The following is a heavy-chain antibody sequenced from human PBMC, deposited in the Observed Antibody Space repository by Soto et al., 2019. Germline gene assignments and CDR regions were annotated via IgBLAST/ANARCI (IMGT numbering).Heavy chain of an antibody. CDR2: IYPGDSDT. J-gene: IGHJ4*02. D-gene: IGHD5-18*01. CDR1: GYSFTSYW. CDR3: ARLPQMAATVTYYFDY. Sequence: PGASLKISCKGSGYSFTSYWIGWVRQMPGKGLEWMGIIYPGDSDTRYSPSFQGQVTISADKSISTAYLQWSSLKASDTAMYYCARLPQMAATVTYYFDYWGQGTLVTVSS. V-gene: IGHV5-51*01.